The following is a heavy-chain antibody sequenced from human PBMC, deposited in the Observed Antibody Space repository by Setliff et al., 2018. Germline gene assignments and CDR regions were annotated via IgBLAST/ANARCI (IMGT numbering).Heavy chain of an antibody. J-gene: IGHJ6*04. CDR3: ARGRTRTSTIFGIVSLSS. D-gene: IGHD3-3*01. CDR1: GYPFTSYD. CDR2: LNPSSGDT. Sequence: GASVKVPCKASGYPFTSYDIHWLRLTSGQGLEWMGWLNPSSGDTGFATKFQGRVTVTRDTSISTAYMELSSLTSEDTAVYYCARGRTRTSTIFGIVSLSSWGDGTTVTVSS. V-gene: IGHV1-8*02.